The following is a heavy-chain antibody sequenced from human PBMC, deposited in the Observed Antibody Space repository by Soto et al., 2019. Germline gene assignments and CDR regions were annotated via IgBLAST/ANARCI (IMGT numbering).Heavy chain of an antibody. V-gene: IGHV6-1*01. D-gene: IGHD3-10*01. CDR1: GDSVSSNSAA. Sequence: SQTLSLTCAISGDSVSSNSAAWNWIRQSPSRGLEWLGRAYYRSQWYYDSAVSVRSRITVIPDTSKNQFSLQLNSVTPDDTGVYYCARHGSGAYRWFDPWGQGIQVTVSS. CDR2: AYYRSQWYY. CDR3: ARHGSGAYRWFDP. J-gene: IGHJ5*02.